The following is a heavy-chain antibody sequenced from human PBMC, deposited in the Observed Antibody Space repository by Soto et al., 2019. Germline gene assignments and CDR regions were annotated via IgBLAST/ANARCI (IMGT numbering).Heavy chain of an antibody. CDR1: GGTFSSYP. CDR3: ARARGYCSGGSCYQPHDV. Sequence: QVQLVQSGAEVKKPGSSVKVSCKASGGTFSSYPISWVRQAPRQGLEWMGRIIPILDIANYAQKFQGRVTITSDKTTSTAYMELSSLRSEDPAVYYCARARGYCSGGSCYQPHDVWGQGTTVTVSS. D-gene: IGHD2-15*01. V-gene: IGHV1-69*02. CDR2: IIPILDIA. J-gene: IGHJ6*02.